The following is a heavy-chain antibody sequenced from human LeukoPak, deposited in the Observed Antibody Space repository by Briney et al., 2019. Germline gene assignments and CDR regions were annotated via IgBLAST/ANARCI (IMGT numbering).Heavy chain of an antibody. V-gene: IGHV1-69*13. D-gene: IGHD3-9*01. J-gene: IGHJ4*02. CDR1: GGTFSNYA. Sequence: SVKVSCKASGGTFSNYAISWVRQAPGQGLEWMGGIIPLFDTADYAQKFQGRLTITADESTSTAYMGLSSLRPEDTAVYYCARDLVGSHTGYSSGAWDYWGQGTLVTVSS. CDR3: ARDLVGSHTGYSSGAWDY. CDR2: IIPLFDTA.